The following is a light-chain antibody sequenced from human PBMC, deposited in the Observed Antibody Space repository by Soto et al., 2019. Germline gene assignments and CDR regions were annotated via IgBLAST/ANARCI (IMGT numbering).Light chain of an antibody. CDR3: QQDGSSPLT. J-gene: IGKJ4*01. V-gene: IGKV3-20*01. Sequence: EIVLTQSPGTLSLSPGERATLSCRASQSVSSSYLAWYQQKPGQAPRLLIYGASSRATGIPDRFSGSGSGTDFILTISMLEPEDFAVYSWQQDGSSPLTFGGGTKVEIK. CDR1: QSVSSSY. CDR2: GAS.